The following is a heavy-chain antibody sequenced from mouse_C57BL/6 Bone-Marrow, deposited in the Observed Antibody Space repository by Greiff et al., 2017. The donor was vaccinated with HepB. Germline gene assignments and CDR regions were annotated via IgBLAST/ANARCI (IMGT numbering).Heavy chain of an antibody. J-gene: IGHJ2*01. V-gene: IGHV6-6*01. D-gene: IGHD2-3*01. CDR3: TRGLLPHFDY. CDR2: IRNKANNHAT. CDR1: GFTFSDAW. Sequence: EVQVVESGGGLVQPGGSMKLSCAASGFTFSDAWMDWVRQSPEKGLEWVAEIRNKANNHATYYAESVKGRFTISRDDSKSSVYLQMNSLRAEDTGIYYCTRGLLPHFDYWGQGTTLTVSS.